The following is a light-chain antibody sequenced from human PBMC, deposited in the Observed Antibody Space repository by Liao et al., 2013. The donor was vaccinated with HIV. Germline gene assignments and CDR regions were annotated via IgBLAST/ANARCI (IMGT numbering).Light chain of an antibody. CDR2: SDS. CDR3: QAWGSNTAV. CDR1: KLGDKY. V-gene: IGLV3-1*01. J-gene: IGLJ2*01. Sequence: SYELTQPPSVSVSPGQTASITCSGDKLGDKYACWYQQKPGQSPVLVINSDSDRPAGIPERFSGSNSGNTATLTISRVEAGDEADYYCQAWGSNTAVFGGGTKLTVL.